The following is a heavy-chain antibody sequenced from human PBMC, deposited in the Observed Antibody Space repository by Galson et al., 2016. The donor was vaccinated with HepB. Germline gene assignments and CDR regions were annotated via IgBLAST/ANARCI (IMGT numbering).Heavy chain of an antibody. CDR2: IYRGGST. CDR3: ARARYYDILTGAFDS. CDR1: GFTVSSNY. D-gene: IGHD3-9*01. V-gene: IGHV3-53*01. Sequence: SLRLSCAASGFTVSSNYMSWVRQAPGKGLEWVSIIYRGGSTFYTDSVKGRFTISRDDSANTLYLQMNSLRAEDTAVYHCARARYYDILTGAFDSWGQGTLVTVSS. J-gene: IGHJ4*02.